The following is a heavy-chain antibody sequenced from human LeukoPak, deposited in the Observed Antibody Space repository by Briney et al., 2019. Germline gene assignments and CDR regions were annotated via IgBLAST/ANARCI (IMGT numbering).Heavy chain of an antibody. CDR3: ARVSTYSSGRYFDY. V-gene: IGHV4-59*11. J-gene: IGHJ4*02. CDR2: IYYSGST. D-gene: IGHD6-19*01. CDR1: GGSISSHY. Sequence: SETLSLTCTVSGGSISSHYWSWIRQPPGKGLEWIGYIYYSGSTNYNPSLKSRVTISVDTSKNQFSLKLSSVTAADTAVYYCARVSTYSSGRYFDYWGQGTLVTVSS.